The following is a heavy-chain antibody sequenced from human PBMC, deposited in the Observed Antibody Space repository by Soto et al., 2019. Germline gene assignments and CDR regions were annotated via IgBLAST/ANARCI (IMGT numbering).Heavy chain of an antibody. CDR3: ATWVFKLGFEY. CDR2: INPNSGGT. Sequence: ASVKVSCKASGYTFTGYYMHWVRQAPGQGLEWIGWINPNSGGTNYVQKLQGRVTMTRDTSISTAYMELSRLRSGDTAVYYCATWVFKLGFEYWGEGTLVTVSA. CDR1: GYTFTGYY. J-gene: IGHJ4*02. V-gene: IGHV1-2*02. D-gene: IGHD6-13*01.